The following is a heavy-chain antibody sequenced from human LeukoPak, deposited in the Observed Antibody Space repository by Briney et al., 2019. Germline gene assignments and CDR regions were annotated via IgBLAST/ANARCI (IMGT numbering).Heavy chain of an antibody. D-gene: IGHD3-22*01. V-gene: IGHV3-23*01. CDR3: AMTPSYYDSSGYYSYPFDY. CDR2: ISGSGGST. CDR1: GFTFSSYA. Sequence: GGSLRLSCAASGFTFSSYAMSWVRQASGKGLEWVSAISGSGGSTYYADSVKGRFTISRDNSKNTLYLQMNSLRAEDTAVYYCAMTPSYYDSSGYYSYPFDYWGQGTLVTVSS. J-gene: IGHJ4*02.